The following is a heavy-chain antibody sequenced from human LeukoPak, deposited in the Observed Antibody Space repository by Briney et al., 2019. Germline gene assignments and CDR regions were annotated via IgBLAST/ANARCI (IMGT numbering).Heavy chain of an antibody. CDR1: GFTFDDYA. J-gene: IGHJ4*02. CDR3: AKGGFGELLISSGFDY. Sequence: GRSLRLSCAASGFTFDDYAMHWVRQAPGKGLEWVSGISWNSGSIGYADSVKGRFTISRDNAKNSLYLQMNSLRAEDTALYYCAKGGFGELLISSGFDYWGQGTLVTVSS. D-gene: IGHD3-10*01. CDR2: ISWNSGSI. V-gene: IGHV3-9*01.